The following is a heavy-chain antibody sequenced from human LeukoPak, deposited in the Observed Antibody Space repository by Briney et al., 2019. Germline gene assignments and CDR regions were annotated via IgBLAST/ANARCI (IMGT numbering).Heavy chain of an antibody. J-gene: IGHJ4*02. CDR1: GYTFTNYG. Sequence: ASVKVSCKASGYTFTNYGLSWVRQAPGQGLEWMGRINPSGGITTYAQKFQGRVTMTRDASTSTVYMELSSLRSEDTAMYYCARDPAVSGKTYYFDYWGQGTLVTVSS. CDR2: INPSGGIT. V-gene: IGHV1-46*01. D-gene: IGHD6-19*01. CDR3: ARDPAVSGKTYYFDY.